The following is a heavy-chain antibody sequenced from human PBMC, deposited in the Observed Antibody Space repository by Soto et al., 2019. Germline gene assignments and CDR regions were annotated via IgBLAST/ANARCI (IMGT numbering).Heavy chain of an antibody. J-gene: IGHJ3*02. CDR3: AKGGLGDSSGYVDAFDM. CDR2: VTGSGGTT. V-gene: IGHV3-23*01. D-gene: IGHD3-22*01. CDR1: GFTFSSYA. Sequence: GWSLRLSCAASGFTFSSYAMSWVRQAPGKGLEWVSTVTGSGGTTYYADSVKGRFTITRDDSKNTLYLQMNSLRAEDTAVYYCAKGGLGDSSGYVDAFDMWGQGTTVTVS.